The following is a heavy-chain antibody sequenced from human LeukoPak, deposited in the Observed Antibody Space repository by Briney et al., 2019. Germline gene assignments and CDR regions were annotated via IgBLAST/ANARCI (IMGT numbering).Heavy chain of an antibody. CDR1: GGTFSSYA. CDR2: IIPIFGTA. V-gene: IGHV1-69*01. CDR3: ASSKRWSGYYLSAGDY. Sequence: GSSVKVSCKASGGTFSSYAISWVRQAPGQGLELMGGIIPIFGTANYAQKFQGRVTITADESTSTAYMELSSLRSEDTAVYYCASSKRWSGYYLSAGDYWGQGTLVTVSS. D-gene: IGHD3-3*01. J-gene: IGHJ4*02.